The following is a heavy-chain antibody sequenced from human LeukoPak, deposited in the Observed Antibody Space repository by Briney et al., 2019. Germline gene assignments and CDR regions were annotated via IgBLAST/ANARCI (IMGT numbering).Heavy chain of an antibody. CDR2: IYYSWST. CDR3: ARQLIGWFDP. CDR1: GGSISSYY. V-gene: IGHV4-59*01. Sequence: PSETLSLTCTVSGGSISSYYWSWIRQPPGKGLEWIGYIYYSWSTNYNPSLKSRVTISVDTSKNQFSLKLSSVTAADTAVYYCARQLIGWFDPWGQGTLVTVSS. J-gene: IGHJ5*02. D-gene: IGHD3-16*01.